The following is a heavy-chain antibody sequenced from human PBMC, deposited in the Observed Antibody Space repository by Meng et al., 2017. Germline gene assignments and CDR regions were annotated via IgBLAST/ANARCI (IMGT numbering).Heavy chain of an antibody. J-gene: IGHJ4*02. V-gene: IGHV4-59*01. CDR1: GGSISSYY. CDR3: ARDGHVGYFDY. Sequence: SETLSLTCTVSGGSISSYYWSWIRRPPGKGLEWIGYIYYSGSTNYNPSLKSRVTISVDTSKNQFSLKLSSVTAADTAVYYCARDGHVGYFDYWGQGTLVTVSS. CDR2: IYYSGST.